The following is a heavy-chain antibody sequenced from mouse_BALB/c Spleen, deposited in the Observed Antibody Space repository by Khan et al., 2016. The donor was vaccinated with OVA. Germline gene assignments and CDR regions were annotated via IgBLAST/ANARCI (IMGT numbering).Heavy chain of an antibody. CDR3: ARDYWFAY. CDR1: GFTFSNYA. V-gene: IGHV5-6-5*01. J-gene: IGHJ3*01. Sequence: EVKLVESGGGLVKPRGSLKLSCAASGFTFSNYAMSWVRQSPEKRLEWVASISSGDSTYYPDSVKGRFTISRDNARNILYLQMSSLRSEDTAMYYCARDYWFAYWGQGTLVTVSA. CDR2: ISSGDST.